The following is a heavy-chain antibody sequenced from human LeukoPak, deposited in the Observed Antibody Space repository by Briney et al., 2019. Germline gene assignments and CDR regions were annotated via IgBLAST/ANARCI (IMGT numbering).Heavy chain of an antibody. D-gene: IGHD3-10*01. CDR3: ARGAAARLWFGELYVDY. J-gene: IGHJ4*02. CDR2: INPNSGGT. CDR1: GYTFTGYY. V-gene: IGHV1-2*02. Sequence: ASVKVSCKASGYTFTGYYMHWVRQAPGQGLEWMGWINPNSGGTNYAQKFQGRVTMTRDTSISTAYMELSRLRSDDTAVYYCARGAAARLWFGELYVDYGGQGTLSPSPQ.